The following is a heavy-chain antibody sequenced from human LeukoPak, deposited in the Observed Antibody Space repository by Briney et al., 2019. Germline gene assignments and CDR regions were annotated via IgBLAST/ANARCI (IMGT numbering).Heavy chain of an antibody. D-gene: IGHD1-7*01. J-gene: IGHJ4*02. CDR1: GFTFSSYS. CDR3: ARGLTGTTADY. CDR2: ISSSSSYI. Sequence: GGSLRLSCAASGFTFSSYSMNWVRQAPGKGLDWVSSISSSSSYIYYADSVRGRFTISRDNAKNSLYLQMNSLRAEDTAVYYCARGLTGTTADYWGQGTLVTVSS. V-gene: IGHV3-21*01.